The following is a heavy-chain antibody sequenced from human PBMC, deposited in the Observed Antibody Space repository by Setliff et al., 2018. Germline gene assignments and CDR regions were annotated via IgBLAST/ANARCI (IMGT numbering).Heavy chain of an antibody. J-gene: IGHJ4*02. CDR2: INAGNGNT. CDR1: GYTFTSYA. CDR3: AMKGGDFPSSWYTFDY. V-gene: IGHV1-3*01. D-gene: IGHD6-13*01. Sequence: ASVKVSCKASGYTFTSYAMHWVRQAPGQRLEWMGWINAGNGNTGYAQKFQGRVTMTRNTSISTAYMELSSLRSEDTAVYYCAMKGGDFPSSWYTFDYWGQGTLVTVSS.